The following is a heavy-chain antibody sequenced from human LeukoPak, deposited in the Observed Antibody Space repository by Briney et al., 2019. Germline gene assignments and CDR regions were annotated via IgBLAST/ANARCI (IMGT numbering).Heavy chain of an antibody. CDR1: GFAVSSNY. Sequence: GGSLRLSCAASGFAVSSNYMSWVRQAPGKGLEWVSIIYSGGTTHCADSVKGRFTISRDNSKNTLYLQMNSLRAEDTAVYYCARPRGYSYGYGDYWGQGTLVTVSS. D-gene: IGHD5-18*01. CDR2: IYSGGTT. J-gene: IGHJ4*02. CDR3: ARPRGYSYGYGDY. V-gene: IGHV3-53*01.